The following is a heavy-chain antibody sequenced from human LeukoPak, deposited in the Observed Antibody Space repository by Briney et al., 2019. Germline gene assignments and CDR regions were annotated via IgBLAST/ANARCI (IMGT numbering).Heavy chain of an antibody. CDR1: GGSISSYY. D-gene: IGHD2-15*01. Sequence: KTSETLSLTCTVSGGSISSYYWSWIRQPAGKGLEWIGRIYTSGSTNYNPSLKSRVTMSVDTSKNQFSLKLSSVTAADTAVYYCATRGYCSGGSCYSGYYYYMDVWGKGTTVTVSS. CDR3: ATRGYCSGGSCYSGYYYYMDV. J-gene: IGHJ6*03. V-gene: IGHV4-4*07. CDR2: IYTSGST.